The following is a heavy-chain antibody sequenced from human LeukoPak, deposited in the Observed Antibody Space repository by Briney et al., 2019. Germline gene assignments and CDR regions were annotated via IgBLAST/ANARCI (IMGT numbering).Heavy chain of an antibody. V-gene: IGHV3-30*02. CDR1: GINFIASG. CDR3: VRDKGKTYFDY. Sequence: GGSLRLSCTTSGINFIASGMHWVRQAPGKGLEGVTFIWSDGSNKYYADSVKGRFTTSRDNSKNTVYLQMDSLRPEDTALYYCVRDKGKTYFDYWGQGTLVTVSS. CDR2: IWSDGSNK. D-gene: IGHD4-23*01. J-gene: IGHJ4*02.